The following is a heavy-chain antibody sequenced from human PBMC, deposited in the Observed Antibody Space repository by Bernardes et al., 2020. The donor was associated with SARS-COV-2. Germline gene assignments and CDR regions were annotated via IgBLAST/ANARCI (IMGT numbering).Heavy chain of an antibody. CDR1: GGSIDISTYY. CDR2: IYYTGST. J-gene: IGHJ4*02. V-gene: IGHV4-39*01. Sequence: SETLSLTCTVSGGSIDISTYYWGWIRQPPGKGLEWIGSIYYTGSTFYNPSLRSRVTMSVDTSKNQFSLKLSSVTAADTAIYYCFLMNYSNQPFDYWGQGTLVTISS. CDR3: FLMNYSNQPFDY. D-gene: IGHD4-4*01.